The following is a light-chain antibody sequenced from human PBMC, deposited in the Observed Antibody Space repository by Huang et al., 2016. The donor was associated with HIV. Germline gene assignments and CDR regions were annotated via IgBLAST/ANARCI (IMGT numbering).Light chain of an antibody. V-gene: IGKV3-15*01. Sequence: EIVMTQSPATLSVSPGERATLSCRASQSVSSNLAWYQQKPGQAPRLLIYVASTRATGIPARFSGSGSGTDVTLTISSLQSEDFAVYYCQQYNNWAPYTFGQGTKLEIK. CDR2: VAS. J-gene: IGKJ2*01. CDR1: QSVSSN. CDR3: QQYNNWAPYT.